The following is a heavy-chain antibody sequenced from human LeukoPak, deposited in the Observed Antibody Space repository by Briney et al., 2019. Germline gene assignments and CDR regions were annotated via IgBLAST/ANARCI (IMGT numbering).Heavy chain of an antibody. D-gene: IGHD4-17*01. CDR2: IKSKTDGGTT. CDR1: GFTFSNAW. CDR3: TTIDYGDYYYGMDV. Sequence: PGGSLRLSCAASGFTFSNAWMSWVRQAPGKGLEWVGRIKSKTDGGTTDYAAPVKGRFTISRDDSKNTLYLQMNSLKTEDTAVYYCTTIDYGDYYYGMDVWGQGTTVTVSS. V-gene: IGHV3-15*01. J-gene: IGHJ6*02.